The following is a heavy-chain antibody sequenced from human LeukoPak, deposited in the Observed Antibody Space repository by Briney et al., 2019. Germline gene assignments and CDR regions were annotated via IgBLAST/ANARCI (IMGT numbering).Heavy chain of an antibody. CDR1: GFTFRTYW. CDR3: ARDTNGYAD. V-gene: IGHV3-7*01. D-gene: IGHD2-2*01. CDR2: IKEDGRAE. J-gene: IGHJ4*02. Sequence: GGSLRLSCAASGFTFRTYWMSWLRQAPGKGLEWVANIKEDGRAEYYVDSVKGRFSISRDNAKNSLYPQMNSLRAEDTAVYYCARDTNGYADWGQGTLVTVSS.